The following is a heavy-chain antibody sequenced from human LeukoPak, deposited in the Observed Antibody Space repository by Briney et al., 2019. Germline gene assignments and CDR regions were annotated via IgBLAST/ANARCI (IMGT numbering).Heavy chain of an antibody. J-gene: IGHJ4*02. CDR2: IGHDGSTT. CDR1: GFTLSNYG. Sequence: GGSLRLSCAVSGFTLSNYGMHWLRQAPGKGPEWVAFIGHDGSTTKYADSVKGRFTISRDNSKNTVYLQMNSLRAEDTAVYYCARAALYSSSFYSGLPTHWGQGTLVTVSS. CDR3: ARAALYSSSFYSGLPTH. D-gene: IGHD6-6*01. V-gene: IGHV3-30*02.